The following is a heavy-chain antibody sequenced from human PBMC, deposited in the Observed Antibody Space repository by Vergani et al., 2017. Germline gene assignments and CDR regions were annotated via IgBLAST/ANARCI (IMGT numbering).Heavy chain of an antibody. CDR2: ISWDGGST. CDR3: ARDRDFWSGYGFQFDP. D-gene: IGHD3-3*01. J-gene: IGHJ5*02. V-gene: IGHV3-43*01. Sequence: VQLVESGGGVVQPGRSLRLSCAASGFTFDDYTMHWVRQAPGKGLEWVSLISWDGGSTYYADSVKGRFTISRDNSKNSLYLQMNSLRAEDTAVYYCARDRDFWSGYGFQFDPWGQGTLVTVSS. CDR1: GFTFDDYT.